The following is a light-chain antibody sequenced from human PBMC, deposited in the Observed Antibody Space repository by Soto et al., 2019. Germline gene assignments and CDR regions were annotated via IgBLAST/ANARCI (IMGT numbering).Light chain of an antibody. CDR3: SSYGGSNNFGV. J-gene: IGLJ1*01. CDR2: EVS. V-gene: IGLV2-8*01. Sequence: QSVLTQPPSVSGSPGQSVTISCTGTSSDVGGYNYVSWYQQHPGKAPKLMMYEVSKRPSGVPDRFSGSKSGNTASLTVSGLQAEDEADYYCSSYGGSNNFGVFGTGTKVTVL. CDR1: SSDVGGYNY.